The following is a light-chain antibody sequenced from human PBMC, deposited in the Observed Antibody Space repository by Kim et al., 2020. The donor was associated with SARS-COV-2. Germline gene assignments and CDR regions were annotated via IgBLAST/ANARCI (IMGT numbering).Light chain of an antibody. CDR3: QVWDSTSDPVI. Sequence: SYELTQPPSESVTPGKTARISCGGDNIGDKSVHWYQKKPGQAPVLVIHYNSDRPSGIPERFSGSNSGNTATLTISGVDAGDEADYYCQVWDSTSDPVIFGGGTQLTVL. CDR2: YNS. V-gene: IGLV3-21*01. CDR1: NIGDKS. J-gene: IGLJ2*01.